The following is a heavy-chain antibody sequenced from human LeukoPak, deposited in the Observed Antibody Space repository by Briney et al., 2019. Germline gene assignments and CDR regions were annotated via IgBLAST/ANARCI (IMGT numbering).Heavy chain of an antibody. CDR2: ISGSGGST. CDR1: GFTFSSYA. V-gene: IGHV3-23*01. CDR3: AKGPCGGDCYSDY. J-gene: IGHJ4*02. D-gene: IGHD2-21*02. Sequence: GGSLRLSCAASGFTFSSYAMSWVRQAPGKGLEWVSAISGSGGSTYYADSVKGRFTISRDNSKNTLYLQMDSLRAEDTAVYYCAKGPCGGDCYSDYWGQGTLVTVSS.